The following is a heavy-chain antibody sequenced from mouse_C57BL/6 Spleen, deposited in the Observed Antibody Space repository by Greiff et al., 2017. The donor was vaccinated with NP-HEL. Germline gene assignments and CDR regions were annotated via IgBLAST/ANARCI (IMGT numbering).Heavy chain of an antibody. CDR3: ARYGELRLDY. CDR1: GYTFTSYW. D-gene: IGHD2-4*01. J-gene: IGHJ2*01. V-gene: IGHV1-69*01. CDR2: IDPSDSYT. Sequence: QVQLQQPGAELVMPGASVKLSCKASGYTFTSYWMHWVKQRPGQGLEWIGEIDPSDSYTNYNQKFKGKSTLTVDKSSSTAYMQLSSLTSEDSAVYYCARYGELRLDYWGQGTTLTVSS.